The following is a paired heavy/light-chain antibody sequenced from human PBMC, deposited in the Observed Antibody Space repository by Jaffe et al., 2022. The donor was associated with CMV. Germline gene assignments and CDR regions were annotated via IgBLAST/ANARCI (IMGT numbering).Heavy chain of an antibody. Sequence: QVQLVQSGAEVKKPGSSVKVSCKASGGTFSSYAISWVRQAPGQGLEWMGGIIPIFGTANYAQKFQGRVTITADESTSTAYMELSSLRSEDTAVYYCASGGDYYDSSGYSRPLRSWFDPWGQGTLVTVSS. CDR3: ASGGDYYDSSGYSRPLRSWFDP. CDR2: IIPIFGTA. CDR1: GGTFSSYA. V-gene: IGHV1-69*01. J-gene: IGHJ5*02. D-gene: IGHD3-22*01.
Light chain of an antibody. CDR1: SSDVGGYNY. V-gene: IGLV2-8*01. CDR3: SSYAGSNNFV. J-gene: IGLJ1*01. CDR2: EVS. Sequence: QSALTQPPSASGSPGQSVTISCTGTSSDVGGYNYVSWYQQHPGKAPKLMIYEVSKRPSGVPDRFSGSKSGNTASLTVSGLQAEDEADYYCSSYAGSNNFVFGTGTKVTVL.